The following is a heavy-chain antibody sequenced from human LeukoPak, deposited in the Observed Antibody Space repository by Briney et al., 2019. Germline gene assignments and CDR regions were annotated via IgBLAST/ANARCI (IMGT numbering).Heavy chain of an antibody. Sequence: PGGSLRLSCAASGFTFSSYSMNWVRQAPGKGLEWVSSISSSSSYIYYADSVKGRFTISRDNAKNSLYLQMNSLRAEDTAVYYCARDLSLDDSSGYYYWGQGTLVTVSS. CDR3: ARDLSLDDSSGYYY. V-gene: IGHV3-21*01. D-gene: IGHD3-22*01. CDR1: GFTFSSYS. J-gene: IGHJ4*02. CDR2: ISSSSSYI.